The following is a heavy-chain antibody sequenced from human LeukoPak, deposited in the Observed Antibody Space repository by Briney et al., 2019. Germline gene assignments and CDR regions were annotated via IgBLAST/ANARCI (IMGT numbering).Heavy chain of an antibody. CDR2: ISGSGGST. J-gene: IGHJ2*01. D-gene: IGHD6-6*01. Sequence: GGSLRLSCAASGFTFSSYAMSWVRQAPGKGLEWVSAISGSGGSTYYADSVKGRFTISRDNSKNTLYLQMNSLRAEDTAVYYCAKAPGIAAQDRYWYFDLWGRGTLVTVSS. CDR1: GFTFSSYA. V-gene: IGHV3-23*01. CDR3: AKAPGIAAQDRYWYFDL.